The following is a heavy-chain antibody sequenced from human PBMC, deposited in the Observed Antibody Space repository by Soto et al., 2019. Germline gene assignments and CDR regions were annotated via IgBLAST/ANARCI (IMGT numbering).Heavy chain of an antibody. Sequence: QLQLQESGPGLVKPSETLSLTCTVSGGSVSSSSYYWGWVRQPPGKGLEWIGRVYYSGSTYYNPSLESRVTISVDKSKNQFSLMLMSLSAADTAVYYCGRLEGLATISYYFDYWGQGALVTVSS. CDR2: VYYSGST. V-gene: IGHV4-39*01. D-gene: IGHD3-9*01. CDR1: GGSVSSSSYY. CDR3: GRLEGLATISYYFDY. J-gene: IGHJ4*02.